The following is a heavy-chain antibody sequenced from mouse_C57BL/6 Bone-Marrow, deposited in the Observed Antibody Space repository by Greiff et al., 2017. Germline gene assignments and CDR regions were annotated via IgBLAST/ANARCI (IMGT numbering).Heavy chain of an antibody. CDR3: ARKDYSNPYYAMDD. J-gene: IGHJ4*01. V-gene: IGHV5-17*01. CDR2: ISSGSSTI. D-gene: IGHD2-5*01. Sequence: DVQLVESGGGLVKPGGSLKLSCAASGFTFSDYGMHWVRQAPEKGLEWVAYISSGSSTIYYADTVKGRFTISRDNAKNTLVLQMTSLRSEDTAMYYCARKDYSNPYYAMDDWGQGTSVTVSS. CDR1: GFTFSDYG.